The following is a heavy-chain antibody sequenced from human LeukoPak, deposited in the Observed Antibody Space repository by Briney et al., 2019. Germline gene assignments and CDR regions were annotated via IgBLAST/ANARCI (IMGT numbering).Heavy chain of an antibody. CDR3: ARGARAVAGYDGDAFDI. D-gene: IGHD6-19*01. J-gene: IGHJ3*02. CDR1: GFTFSSYA. CDR2: ISYDGSNK. V-gene: IGHV3-30-3*01. Sequence: PGGSLRLSCAASGFTFSSYAMHWVRQAPGKGLEWVAVISYDGSNKYYADSVKGRFTISRDNSKNTLYLQMNSLRAEDTAVYYCARGARAVAGYDGDAFDIWGQGTMVTVSS.